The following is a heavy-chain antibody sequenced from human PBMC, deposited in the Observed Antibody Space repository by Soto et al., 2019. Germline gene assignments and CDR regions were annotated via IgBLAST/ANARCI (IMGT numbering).Heavy chain of an antibody. CDR2: INGDGSFT. D-gene: IGHD2-2*01. CDR1: AFTFKNHW. CDR3: AREYCSSISCLFDY. Sequence: GSLRLSCAASAFTFKNHWMHWVRQVPGKGPVWVSRINGDGSFTSYADSVKGRFTISRDNAKNSLFLQLNSLRAEDTAVYFCAREYCSSISCLFDYWGQGTLVTVSS. J-gene: IGHJ4*02. V-gene: IGHV3-74*01.